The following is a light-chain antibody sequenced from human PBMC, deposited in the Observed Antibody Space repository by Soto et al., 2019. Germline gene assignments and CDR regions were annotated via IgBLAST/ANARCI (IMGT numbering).Light chain of an antibody. CDR3: QSYDSSLSAL. Sequence: QSVLTQPPSVSGAPGQRGTISCTGSSSNIGAGYDVHWYQQLPGTAPKLLISGNSNRPSGVPDRFSGSKSGTSASLAITGLQAEDEADYYCQSYDSSLSALFGGGTKVTVL. V-gene: IGLV1-40*01. CDR1: SSNIGAGYD. CDR2: GNS. J-gene: IGLJ2*01.